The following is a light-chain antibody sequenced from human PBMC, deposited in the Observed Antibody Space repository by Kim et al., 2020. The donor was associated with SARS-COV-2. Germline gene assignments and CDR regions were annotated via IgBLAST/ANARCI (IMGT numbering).Light chain of an antibody. CDR1: SSNIGGNT. V-gene: IGLV1-44*01. Sequence: QSVLTQPPSAFGTPGQRVTISCSGSSSNIGGNTVTWYQQFPGTAPRLVIYSTNQRPSGVPDRFSGSKSGTSASLAISGLQSEDEADYFCGSWDDSLHGQVFGGGTQLTVL. CDR3: GSWDDSLHGQV. CDR2: STN. J-gene: IGLJ3*02.